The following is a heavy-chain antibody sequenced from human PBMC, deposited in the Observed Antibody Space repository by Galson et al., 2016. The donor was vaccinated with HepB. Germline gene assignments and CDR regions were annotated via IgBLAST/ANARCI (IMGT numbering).Heavy chain of an antibody. D-gene: IGHD6-19*01. CDR3: AKLGEGIGWYVHH. CDR1: GFNVGNYA. J-gene: IGHJ1*01. Sequence: SLRLSCAASGFNVGNYALSWVRQAPGKGLEWVATLSDTGTRRDYADSVKGRFTISRDRSKSTLDVQMNSLRAEDTGVYYCAKLGEGIGWYVHHWGQGTLVTVSS. V-gene: IGHV3-23*01. CDR2: LSDTGTRR.